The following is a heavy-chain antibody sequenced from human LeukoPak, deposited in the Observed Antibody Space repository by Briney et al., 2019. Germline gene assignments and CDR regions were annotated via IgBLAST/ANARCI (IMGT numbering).Heavy chain of an antibody. CDR3: ARHYGYLDY. Sequence: GEALRLSCAASGFTFSSYSMNWVRQAPGKXXEWVSYISSSSSSIYYAASVKGRFTISRDNAKNSLYLQMNRLRDEDMAVYYCARHYGYLDYWGQGTLVTVSS. J-gene: IGHJ4*02. V-gene: IGHV3-48*02. D-gene: IGHD4-17*01. CDR2: ISSSSSSI. CDR1: GFTFSSYS.